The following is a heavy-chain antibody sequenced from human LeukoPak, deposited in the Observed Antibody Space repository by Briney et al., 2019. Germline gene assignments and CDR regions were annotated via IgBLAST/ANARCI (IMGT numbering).Heavy chain of an antibody. CDR1: GFTFSSYW. V-gene: IGHV3-74*01. CDR2: ISSDGTSA. CDR3: ATASAETGTFVY. D-gene: IGHD6-19*01. Sequence: GGSLRLSCVASGFTFSSYWMHWVRQTPGKGPVWVSHISSDGTSATYADSVRGQFTISRDNAKNTVYLQMNSLRVEDTAVYYCATASAETGTFVYWGQGTLVTVSS. J-gene: IGHJ4*02.